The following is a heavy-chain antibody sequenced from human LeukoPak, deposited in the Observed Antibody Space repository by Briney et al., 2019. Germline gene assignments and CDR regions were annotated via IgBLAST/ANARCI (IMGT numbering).Heavy chain of an antibody. D-gene: IGHD2-21*02. CDR2: INPNSGGT. CDR1: GYTFTGYY. Sequence: ASVEVSCKASGYTFTGYYMHWVRQAPGQGLEWMGWINPNSGGTNYAQKFQGWVTMTRDTSISTAYMELSRLRSDDTAVYYCARDMEVTNPNRETYYYYGMDVWGQGTTVTVSS. J-gene: IGHJ6*02. V-gene: IGHV1-2*04. CDR3: ARDMEVTNPNRETYYYYGMDV.